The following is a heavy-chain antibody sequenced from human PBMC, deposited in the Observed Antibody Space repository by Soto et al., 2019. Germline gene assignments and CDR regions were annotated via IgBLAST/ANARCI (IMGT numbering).Heavy chain of an antibody. CDR1: GFTFSSYI. D-gene: IGHD1-26*01. Sequence: SLRLSCAAPGFTFSSYIMNWVRQAPGKGLEWVSYISSSSTIYYADSVKGRFTISRDNAKNSLYLQMNSLRDEDTAVYYCARDGGSYFDYWGQGTLVTVSS. CDR2: ISSSSTI. CDR3: ARDGGSYFDY. V-gene: IGHV3-48*02. J-gene: IGHJ4*02.